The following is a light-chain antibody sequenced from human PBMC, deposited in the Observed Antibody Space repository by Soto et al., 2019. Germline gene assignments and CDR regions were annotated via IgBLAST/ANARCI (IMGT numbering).Light chain of an antibody. CDR3: QQYNSYPL. CDR2: KAS. Sequence: DIQMTQSPSTLSASVGDRVTITCRASQSISSWLAWYQQNPGKAPNLLIYKASSLESGVPSRFSGSGSGTDFTLTISSLQPDDFATYYCQQYNSYPLFGQGTRLEIK. V-gene: IGKV1-5*03. J-gene: IGKJ2*01. CDR1: QSISSW.